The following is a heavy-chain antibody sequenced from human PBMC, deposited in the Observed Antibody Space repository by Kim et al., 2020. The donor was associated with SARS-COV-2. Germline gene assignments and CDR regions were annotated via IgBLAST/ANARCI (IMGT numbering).Heavy chain of an antibody. J-gene: IGHJ6*02. CDR2: IYSGGST. V-gene: IGHV3-53*04. CDR3: ARDIAARRAYGMDV. CDR1: GFTVSSNY. Sequence: GGSLRLSCAASGFTVSSNYMSWVRQAPGKGLEWVSVIYSGGSTYYADSVKGRFTISRHNSKNTLYLQMNSLRAEDTAVYYCARDIAARRAYGMDVWGQGTTVTVSS. D-gene: IGHD6-6*01.